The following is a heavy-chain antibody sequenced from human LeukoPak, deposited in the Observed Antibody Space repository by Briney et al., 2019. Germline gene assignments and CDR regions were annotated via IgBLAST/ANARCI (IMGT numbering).Heavy chain of an antibody. CDR2: ISGSGGST. V-gene: IGHV3-23*01. J-gene: IGHJ6*03. CDR1: GFTFSSYG. CDR3: AGSGALYYYYYMDV. Sequence: GGTLRLSCAASGFTFSSYGMSWVRQAPGKGLEWVSAISGSGGSTYYADSVKGRFTISRDNSKNTLYLQMNSLRAEDTAVYYCAGSGALYYYYYMDVWGKGTTVTISS. D-gene: IGHD3-10*01.